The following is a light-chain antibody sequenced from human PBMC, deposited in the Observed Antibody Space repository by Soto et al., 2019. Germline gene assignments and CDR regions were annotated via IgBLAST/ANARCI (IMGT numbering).Light chain of an antibody. V-gene: IGKV3-11*01. CDR1: QSVSIY. CDR2: DAS. CDR3: HQRSDWSSIP. Sequence: EVGLTQSPATLSLSPGERATLSCRASQSVSIYLAWYQQKPGQAPKLLIHDASNRATGIPARFSGSGSGTDFTLTISSLAPEDFAVHYCHQRSDWSSIPFGQGTRPAIK. J-gene: IGKJ5*01.